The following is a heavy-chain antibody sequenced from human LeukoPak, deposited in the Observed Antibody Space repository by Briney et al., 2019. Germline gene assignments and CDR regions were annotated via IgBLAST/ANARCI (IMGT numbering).Heavy chain of an antibody. CDR2: INWNGGST. J-gene: IGHJ4*02. CDR1: GFTFDDYG. Sequence: GGSLRLSCAASGFTFDDYGMSWVRQAPGKGLEWVSGINWNGGSTGYADSVKGRFTISRDNAKNSLYLQMNSLRAEDTALHHCATHLKGQWLAYFDYWGQGTLVTVSS. V-gene: IGHV3-20*01. CDR3: ATHLKGQWLAYFDY. D-gene: IGHD6-19*01.